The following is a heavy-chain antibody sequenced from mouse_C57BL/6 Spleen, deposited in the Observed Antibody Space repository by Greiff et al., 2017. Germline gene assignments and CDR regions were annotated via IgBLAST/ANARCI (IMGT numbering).Heavy chain of an antibody. CDR3: ARGLRYFDV. V-gene: IGHV1-82*01. Sequence: QVQLQQSGPELVKPGASVKISCKASGYAFSSSWMNWVKQRPGKGLEWIGRIYPGDGDTNYNGKFKGKATLTADKSSSTAYMQLSSLTSEDSAVYCCARGLRYFDVWGTGTTVTVSS. D-gene: IGHD2-4*01. J-gene: IGHJ1*03. CDR2: IYPGDGDT. CDR1: GYAFSSSW.